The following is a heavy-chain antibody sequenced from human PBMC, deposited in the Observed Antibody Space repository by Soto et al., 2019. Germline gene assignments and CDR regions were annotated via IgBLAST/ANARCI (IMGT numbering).Heavy chain of an antibody. CDR2: IYPGDSDT. D-gene: IGHD3-10*01. CDR1: GYSFTSYW. V-gene: IGHV5-51*03. J-gene: IGHJ4*02. Sequence: EVQLVQSGAEVKKPGESLKISCKGSGYSFTSYWIGWVRQMPGKGLEWMGIIYPGDSDTRYSPSFQGQVSISADKSISPAYLQRSSLQASDTAMYYCARTLWFGELLSLPNFDYWGQGTLVTVSS. CDR3: ARTLWFGELLSLPNFDY.